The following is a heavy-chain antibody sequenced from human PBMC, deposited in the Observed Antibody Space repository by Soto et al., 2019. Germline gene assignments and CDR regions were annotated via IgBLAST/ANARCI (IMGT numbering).Heavy chain of an antibody. Sequence: ASVKVSCQASGGTFSSYAVSWVRQAPGQGLEWMGGIIPIFGTANYAQKFQGRVTITADESTSTAYMELSSLRSEDTAVYYCANQYYYDSKGSYYYGMDVWGQGTMVTVSS. D-gene: IGHD3-22*01. CDR2: IIPIFGTA. CDR1: GGTFSSYA. J-gene: IGHJ6*02. V-gene: IGHV1-69*13. CDR3: ANQYYYDSKGSYYYGMDV.